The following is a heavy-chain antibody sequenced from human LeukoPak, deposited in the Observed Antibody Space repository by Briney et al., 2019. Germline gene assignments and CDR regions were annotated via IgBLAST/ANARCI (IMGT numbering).Heavy chain of an antibody. CDR1: GFTFSSYE. CDR3: ARDGGNGDYFY. Sequence: GGSLRLSCAASGFTFSSYEMNWVRQAPGKVLEWVSYISSSGSTIYYADSVKGRFTSSRDNAKNSPYLQMDSLRADDTAVYYCARDGGNGDYFYWGQGTLVTASS. V-gene: IGHV3-48*03. D-gene: IGHD4-17*01. J-gene: IGHJ4*02. CDR2: ISSSGSTI.